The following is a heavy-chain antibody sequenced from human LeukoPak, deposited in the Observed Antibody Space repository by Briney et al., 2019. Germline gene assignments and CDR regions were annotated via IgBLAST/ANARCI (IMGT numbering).Heavy chain of an antibody. CDR1: GFPFSSFE. V-gene: IGHV3-48*03. Sequence: GGSLRLSCAASGFPFSSFEMNWVRQAPGQGLEWISYISKNGGTIYYADSVKGGFTISRDNAKDSVYLQMNSLRVEDTAVYYCARDFGIVDNRFDYWGQGALVTVSS. CDR2: ISKNGGTI. J-gene: IGHJ4*02. D-gene: IGHD5-12*01. CDR3: ARDFGIVDNRFDY.